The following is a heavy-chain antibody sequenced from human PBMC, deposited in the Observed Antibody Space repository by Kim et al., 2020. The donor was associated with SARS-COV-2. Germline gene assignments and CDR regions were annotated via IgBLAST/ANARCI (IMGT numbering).Heavy chain of an antibody. Sequence: GGSLRLSCAASGFTFSDYYMSWIRQAPGKGLEWVSYISSSGSTIYYADSVKGRFTISRDNAKNSLYLQMNSLRAEDTAVYYCARKQVSVAVAGPIDYWGQGTLVTVSS. V-gene: IGHV3-11*01. J-gene: IGHJ4*02. CDR3: ARKQVSVAVAGPIDY. CDR2: ISSSGSTI. CDR1: GFTFSDYY. D-gene: IGHD6-19*01.